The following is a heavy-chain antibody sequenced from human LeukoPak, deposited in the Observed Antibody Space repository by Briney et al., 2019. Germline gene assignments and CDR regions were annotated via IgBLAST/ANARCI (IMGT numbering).Heavy chain of an antibody. CDR2: ISGSGGSA. J-gene: IGHJ4*02. D-gene: IGHD2-2*01. CDR1: GFTFSSSA. V-gene: IGHV3-23*01. Sequence: GGSLRLSCAASGFTFSSSAMSWVRQAPGKGLECVSTISGSGGSAYYADPVKGRFTVSRDNPKNTLYLQMNSLRAEDTAVYYCANFRSTSETNPLDYWGQGTLVTVSS. CDR3: ANFRSTSETNPLDY.